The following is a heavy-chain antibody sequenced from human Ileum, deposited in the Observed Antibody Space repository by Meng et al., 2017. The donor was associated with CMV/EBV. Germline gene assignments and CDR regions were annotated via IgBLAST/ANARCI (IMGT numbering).Heavy chain of an antibody. CDR1: GGTFSSYA. D-gene: IGHD4-17*01. J-gene: IGHJ4*02. Sequence: CKASGGTFSSYAISWVRQAPGQGLEWMGGIIPIFGTANYAQKFQGRVTITTDESTSTAYMELSSLRSEDTAVYYCARGPKYGDYVFDYWGQGTLVTVSS. CDR2: IIPIFGTA. CDR3: ARGPKYGDYVFDY. V-gene: IGHV1-69*05.